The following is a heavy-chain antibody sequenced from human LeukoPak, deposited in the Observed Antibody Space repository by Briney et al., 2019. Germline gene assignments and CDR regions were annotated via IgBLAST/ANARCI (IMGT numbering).Heavy chain of an antibody. CDR2: IYPASGSS. J-gene: IGHJ4*02. CDR1: GVPISSGYYY. V-gene: IGHV4-61*02. CDR3: ARETAVHGGIEF. Sequence: SETLSLTCSVSGVPISSGYYYWNWIRQPAGKGLEWIGRIYPASGSSSYNPSLQSRATILEDRSRNQFSLKLSAVTASDTALYYCARETAVHGGIEFWGQGIQVIVSS. D-gene: IGHD3-10*01.